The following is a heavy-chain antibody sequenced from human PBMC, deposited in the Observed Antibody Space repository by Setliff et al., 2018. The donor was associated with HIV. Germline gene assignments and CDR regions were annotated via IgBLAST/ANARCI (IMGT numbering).Heavy chain of an antibody. J-gene: IGHJ4*02. CDR1: GYSFTSYW. V-gene: IGHV5-51*01. CDR2: IFPGDSDT. Sequence: GESLKISCKGTGYSFTSYWIGWVRQMPGKGLGWMGIIFPGDSDTRYRPSFQGQVTISADKSISTAYLQWSSLKASDTAMYYCARPPTYSSSPDYWGQGPLVTVSS. D-gene: IGHD6-13*01. CDR3: ARPPTYSSSPDY.